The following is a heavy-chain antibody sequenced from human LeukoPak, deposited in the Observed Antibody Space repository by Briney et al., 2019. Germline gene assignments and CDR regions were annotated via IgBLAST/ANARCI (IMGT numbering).Heavy chain of an antibody. CDR3: AKVDCSGGSCFDSGYFQH. Sequence: GGSLRLSCAASGFTFSSYWMHWVRQAPGKGLVWVSAISGSGGSTYYADSVKGRFTISRDNSKNTLYLQMNSLRAEDTAVYYCAKVDCSGGSCFDSGYFQHWGQGTLVTVSS. J-gene: IGHJ1*01. CDR2: ISGSGGST. D-gene: IGHD2-15*01. CDR1: GFTFSSYW. V-gene: IGHV3-23*01.